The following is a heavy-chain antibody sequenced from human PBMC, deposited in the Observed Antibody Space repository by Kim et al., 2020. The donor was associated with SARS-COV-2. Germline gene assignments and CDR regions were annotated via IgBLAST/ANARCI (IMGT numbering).Heavy chain of an antibody. CDR1: GFTFSNNG. J-gene: IGHJ4*02. D-gene: IGHD3-10*01. V-gene: IGHV3-23*01. CDR2: ILAYETGT. CDR3: TGHGSGGS. Sequence: GGSLRLSCTASGFTFSNNGMSWVRQPPGKGLEWVSDILAYETGTYYADSVKGRFSISIDNSKNTVYLQMNSLRGEDTAVYYCTGHGSGGSWGQATLVTVS.